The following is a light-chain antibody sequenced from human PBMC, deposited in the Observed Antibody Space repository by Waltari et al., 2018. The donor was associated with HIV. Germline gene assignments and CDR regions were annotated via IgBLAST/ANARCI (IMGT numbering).Light chain of an antibody. Sequence: SALTQPDPVSGSPGQSIPLSCTRTSSAVGGYNFVSWYQQHPGNAPKHMIYDVSNRPAGVSNRFSGSKSGNTASLTISGLQAEDEADYYCSSYTSSSSYVFGTGTKVTVL. V-gene: IGLV2-14*01. CDR1: SSAVGGYNF. J-gene: IGLJ1*01. CDR2: DVS. CDR3: SSYTSSSSYV.